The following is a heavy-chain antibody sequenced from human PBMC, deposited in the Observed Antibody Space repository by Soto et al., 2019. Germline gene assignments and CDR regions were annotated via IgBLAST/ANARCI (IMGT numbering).Heavy chain of an antibody. J-gene: IGHJ4*02. D-gene: IGHD4-17*01. CDR1: VGSISSSNW. CDR3: ARLGLRAFDD. Sequence: PSETLSLTCSVSVGSISSSNWWSWVRQPPGKGLEWIGEIYHSGSTNYNPSLKSRVTISVDKSKNQFSLKLSSVTAADTAVYYCARLGLRAFDDWGQGSLVTVYS. CDR2: IYHSGST. V-gene: IGHV4-4*02.